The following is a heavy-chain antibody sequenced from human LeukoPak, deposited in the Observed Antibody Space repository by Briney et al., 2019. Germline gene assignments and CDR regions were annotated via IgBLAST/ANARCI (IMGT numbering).Heavy chain of an antibody. J-gene: IGHJ4*02. D-gene: IGHD1-26*01. V-gene: IGHV3-7*01. CDR3: VRAGWELDY. CDR1: GFTFNNFW. Sequence: GGSLRLSCAASGFTFNNFWMTWVRQAPGKGLERVADIKEDGSAKFYVDSVKGRFTISRDNSKNSVYLQMDSLRVEDTAVYYCVRAGWELDYWGQGTLVTVSS. CDR2: IKEDGSAK.